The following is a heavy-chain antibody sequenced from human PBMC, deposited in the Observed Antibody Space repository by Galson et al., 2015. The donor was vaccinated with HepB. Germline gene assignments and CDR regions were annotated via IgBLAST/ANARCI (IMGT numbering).Heavy chain of an antibody. CDR3: ARDQGYSNYESHFDY. J-gene: IGHJ4*02. V-gene: IGHV1-3*01. D-gene: IGHD4-11*01. CDR2: INAGNGNT. Sequence: SVKVSCKASGYTFTSYAMHWVRQAPGQRLEWMGWINAGNGNTKYSQKFQGRVTITRDTSASTAYMELSSLRSEDTAVYYCARDQGYSNYESHFDYWGQGTLVTVSS. CDR1: GYTFTSYA.